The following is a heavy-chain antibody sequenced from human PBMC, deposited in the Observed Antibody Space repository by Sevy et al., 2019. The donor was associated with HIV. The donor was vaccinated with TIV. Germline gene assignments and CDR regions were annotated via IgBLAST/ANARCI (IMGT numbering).Heavy chain of an antibody. CDR3: ARVRTRITMVRGGTPYGMDV. CDR1: DGSFSGYY. D-gene: IGHD3-10*01. Sequence: SETLSLTCTVYDGSFSGYYWSWIRQPPGKGLEWIGEINHSGSTNYNPSLKSRVTISVDTSKNQFSLKLSSVTAADTAVYYCARVRTRITMVRGGTPYGMDVWGQGTTVTVSS. CDR2: INHSGST. J-gene: IGHJ6*02. V-gene: IGHV4-34*01.